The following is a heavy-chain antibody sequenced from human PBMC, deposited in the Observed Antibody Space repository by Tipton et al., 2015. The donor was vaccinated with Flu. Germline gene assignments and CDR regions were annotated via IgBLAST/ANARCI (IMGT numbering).Heavy chain of an antibody. Sequence: TLSLTCAVSGYSISSGYYWGWIRQPPGKGLEWIGRIYHSGSTYYNPSLKSRVTISVDTSKNQFSLKLSSVTAADTAVYYCERPNYCSSTSCREPNFDYWGQGTLVTVSS. D-gene: IGHD2-2*01. V-gene: IGHV4-38-2*01. CDR3: ERPNYCSSTSCREPNFDY. J-gene: IGHJ4*02. CDR2: IYHSGST. CDR1: GYSISSGYY.